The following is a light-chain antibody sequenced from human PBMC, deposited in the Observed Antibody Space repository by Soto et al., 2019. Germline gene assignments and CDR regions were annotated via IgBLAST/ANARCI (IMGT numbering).Light chain of an antibody. CDR2: DAS. Sequence: DIQMTQSPSTLSASVGDRVTITCRASQSISSWLAWYPQKPGKAPKVLTYDASSLESGVPTRFSGGGSGTEFTLTISSLQPDDSATYYCQQYGSYSSFTFGQGTKLEIK. J-gene: IGKJ2*01. CDR1: QSISSW. V-gene: IGKV1-5*01. CDR3: QQYGSYSSFT.